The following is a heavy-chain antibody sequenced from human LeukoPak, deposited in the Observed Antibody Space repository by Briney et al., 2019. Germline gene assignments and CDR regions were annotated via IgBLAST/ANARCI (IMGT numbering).Heavy chain of an antibody. CDR1: GYTFTSYG. J-gene: IGHJ4*02. Sequence: ASVKVSCKASGYTFTSYGISWVRQAPGQGLEWMGWINTNTGNPTYAQGFTGRFVFSLDTSVSTAYLQISSLKAEDTAVYYCAREMEGSSTSCPDYWGQGTLVTVSS. CDR2: INTNTGNP. CDR3: AREMEGSSTSCPDY. V-gene: IGHV7-4-1*02. D-gene: IGHD2-2*01.